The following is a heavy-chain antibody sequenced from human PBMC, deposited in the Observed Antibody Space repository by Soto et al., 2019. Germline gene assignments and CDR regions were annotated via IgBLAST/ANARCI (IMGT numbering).Heavy chain of an antibody. V-gene: IGHV4-30-4*01. CDR1: GGSISSGDYY. J-gene: IGHJ6*02. CDR3: ARDHYVYDILTGYGYYYGMDV. CDR2: IYYSGST. D-gene: IGHD3-9*01. Sequence: PSETLSLTCTVSGGSISSGDYYWRWIRHPPGKGLEWIGYIYYSGSTYYNPSLKSRVTISVDTSKNQFSLKLSSVTAADTAVYYCARDHYVYDILTGYGYYYGMDVWGQGTTVTVSS.